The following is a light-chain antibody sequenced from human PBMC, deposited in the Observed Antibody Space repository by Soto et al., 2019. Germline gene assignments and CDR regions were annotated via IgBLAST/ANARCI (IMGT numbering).Light chain of an antibody. CDR2: DVS. CDR1: SSDVGGYNY. J-gene: IGLJ2*01. Sequence: QSALTQPASVSGSPGQSITISCTGISSDVGGYNYVSWYQQYPDKAPKLMIYDVSNRRSGVSNRFSGSKSGTTASLTISGLQAEDEADYYCYSYTSSSTVLFGGGTQLTVL. CDR3: YSYTSSSTVL. V-gene: IGLV2-14*01.